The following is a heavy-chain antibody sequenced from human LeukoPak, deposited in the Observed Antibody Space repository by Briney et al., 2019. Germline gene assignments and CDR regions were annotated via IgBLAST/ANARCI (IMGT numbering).Heavy chain of an antibody. Sequence: GGSLRLSCAASGFTFSSYSMNWVRQAPGKGLEWVSSISSSSSYIYYADSVKGRFTISRDNAKNSLYLQMNSLRAEDTAVYYCARGLGGSGSYYLGYWGQGILVTVSS. D-gene: IGHD3-10*01. CDR2: ISSSSSYI. CDR3: ARGLGGSGSYYLGY. J-gene: IGHJ4*02. V-gene: IGHV3-21*01. CDR1: GFTFSSYS.